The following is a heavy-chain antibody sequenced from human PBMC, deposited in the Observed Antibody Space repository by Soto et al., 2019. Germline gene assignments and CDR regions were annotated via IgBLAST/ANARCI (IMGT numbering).Heavy chain of an antibody. CDR3: SRDKYCSGESCRKNCFDP. V-gene: IGHV4-59*01. CDR2: IYDDGSA. J-gene: IGHJ5*02. Sequence: QMHLQESGPGLVKPSETLSLTCTVSGGSISSSYWSWIRQPPGKGLEWLAYIYDDGSANYNPSLNGRATITLDMAKNKFSLKLTSVTAADTAVYDYSRDKYCSGESCRKNCFDPWGQGTLVTVSS. CDR1: GGSISSSY. D-gene: IGHD2-15*01.